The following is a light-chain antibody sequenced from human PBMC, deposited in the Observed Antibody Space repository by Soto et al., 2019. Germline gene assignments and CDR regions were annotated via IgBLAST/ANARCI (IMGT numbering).Light chain of an antibody. CDR3: QQYGSSPQT. Sequence: EIGLTNSPCTLSLSPGERATLSCRASQSVSSSYLAWYQQKPGQAPRLLIYGASSRATGIPDRFSGSGSGTDFTLTISRLEPEDFAVYYCQQYGSSPQTFGQGTKVDIK. J-gene: IGKJ1*01. CDR1: QSVSSSY. CDR2: GAS. V-gene: IGKV3-20*01.